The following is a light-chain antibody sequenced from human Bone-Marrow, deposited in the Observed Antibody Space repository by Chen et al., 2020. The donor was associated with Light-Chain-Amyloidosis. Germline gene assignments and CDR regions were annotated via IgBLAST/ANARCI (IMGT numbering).Light chain of an antibody. V-gene: IGLV2-14*03. Sequence: QSALTQPASVSGSPGQSLTVPCTGASSDVSWYQQHPGKAPKLVIYDVINRPSGVSSRFSGSKSGNTASLTISGLQAEDESDYFCSSSATSNTWVFGGGTKLTVL. CDR3: SSSATSNTWV. CDR2: DVI. J-gene: IGLJ3*02. CDR1: SSDV.